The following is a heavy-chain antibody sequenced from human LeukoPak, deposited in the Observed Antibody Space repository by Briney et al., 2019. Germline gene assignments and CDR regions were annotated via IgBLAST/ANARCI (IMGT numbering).Heavy chain of an antibody. CDR2: IYSGGFSGGGP. CDR3: DL. J-gene: IGHJ4*02. CDR1: GFNVSSHH. V-gene: IGHV3-66*01. Sequence: GGSLRLSCAVSGFNVSSHHMNWVRQAPGKGLEWVSVIYSGGFSGGGPHYADSVKGRFTTSSESSKNTLYLHYCARDMRGDGFNSFDLWGLGILVTVSS. D-gene: IGHD5-24*01.